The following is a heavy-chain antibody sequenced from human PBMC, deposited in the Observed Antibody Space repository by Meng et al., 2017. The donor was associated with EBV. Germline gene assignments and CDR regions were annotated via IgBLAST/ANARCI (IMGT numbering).Heavy chain of an antibody. CDR1: GASVSGGSFH. V-gene: IGHV4-61*01. CDR3: AKSSSSTPGVVDS. J-gene: IGHJ4*02. Sequence: QVQLQVSDPGLAPPSESLSLTCTVYGASVSGGSFHWSWIRQPPGKELQWIGYIYDGGTTIYNPSLKSRVTIFLDTSRNQSSLGLRSVTTADTAVYYRAKSSSSTPGVVDSWGQGTLVPSPQ. D-gene: IGHD2-2*01. CDR2: IYDGGTT.